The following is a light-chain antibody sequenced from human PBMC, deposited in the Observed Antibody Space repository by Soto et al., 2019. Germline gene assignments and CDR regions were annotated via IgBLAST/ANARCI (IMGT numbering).Light chain of an antibody. J-gene: IGKJ2*01. CDR1: QTIDKH. CDR3: QQSSDTPPYS. Sequence: DTQMTQFPSSLSASVGDRVTITCRASQTIDKHLNWYQQKPGKAPLLLIHTTSNLQSGVPSRFSGSGSGTEFTLTIRSLQPEDFGTYFCQQSSDTPPYSFGQGTKLEI. CDR2: TTS. V-gene: IGKV1-39*01.